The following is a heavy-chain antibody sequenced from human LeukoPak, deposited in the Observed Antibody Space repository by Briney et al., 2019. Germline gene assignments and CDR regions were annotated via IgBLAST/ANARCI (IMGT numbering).Heavy chain of an antibody. Sequence: GGSLRLSCAAPGFTFSSYAMSWVRQAPGKGLEWVSAISGSGGSTYYADSVKGRFTTSRDNSKNTLYLQMNSLRAEDTAVYYCAKDPPPMTTVTTFDYWGQGTLVTVSS. CDR3: AKDPPPMTTVTTFDY. CDR1: GFTFSSYA. V-gene: IGHV3-23*01. J-gene: IGHJ4*02. D-gene: IGHD4-11*01. CDR2: ISGSGGST.